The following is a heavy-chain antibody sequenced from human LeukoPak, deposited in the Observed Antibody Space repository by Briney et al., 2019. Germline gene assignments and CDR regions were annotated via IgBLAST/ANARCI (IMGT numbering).Heavy chain of an antibody. CDR1: GGTFSSYA. J-gene: IGHJ4*02. Sequence: ASVKVSCKASGGTFSSYAISWVRQAPGQGLEWMGGIIPIFGTANYAQKFQGRVTITADESTSTAYMELSSLRSEDTAVYYCARASHLGNNYYDSSGYYLVFDYWGQGTLVTVSS. V-gene: IGHV1-69*13. D-gene: IGHD3-22*01. CDR3: ARASHLGNNYYDSSGYYLVFDY. CDR2: IIPIFGTA.